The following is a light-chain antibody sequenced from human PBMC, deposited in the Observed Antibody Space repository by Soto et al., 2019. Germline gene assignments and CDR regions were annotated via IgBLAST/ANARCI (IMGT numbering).Light chain of an antibody. J-gene: IGLJ3*02. CDR2: SDN. CDR1: NSNIGSYT. Sequence: QSVLTQPPSASGIPGQRVTISCSGRNSNIGSYTVNWYLQLPGTAPKLLIYSDNQRPSGVPDRFSGSKSGTSASLAISGLQSEDEADYYCATWDDSLNAWVFGGGTKLTVL. V-gene: IGLV1-44*01. CDR3: ATWDDSLNAWV.